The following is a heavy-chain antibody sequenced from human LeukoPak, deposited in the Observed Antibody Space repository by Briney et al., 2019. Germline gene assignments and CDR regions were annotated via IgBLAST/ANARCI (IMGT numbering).Heavy chain of an antibody. CDR2: IKQDGTEK. V-gene: IGHV3-7*01. J-gene: IGHJ6*03. CDR1: GFTFNIYW. Sequence: HPGGSLRLSCAASGFTFNIYWMTWVRQAPGKGLEWVANIKQDGTEKYYVDSVKGRFTISRDNAKNSLYLQMNSLRAEDTAVYYCARDAAVQQLGYYYYYMDVWGKGTTVTVSS. CDR3: ARDAAVQQLGYYYYYMDV. D-gene: IGHD6-13*01.